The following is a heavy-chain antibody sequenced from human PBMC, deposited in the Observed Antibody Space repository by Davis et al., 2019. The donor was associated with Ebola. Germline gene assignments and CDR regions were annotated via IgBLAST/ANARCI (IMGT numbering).Heavy chain of an antibody. V-gene: IGHV1-46*01. CDR3: TSGRYAGGEDY. CDR2: IHPSGGST. Sequence: ASLLVSCTASAYTTTSYYMHWLRQAPRQGLEWMGIIHPSGGSTSYAQKFQGRVTMTRDTSTSTVYMELSSLGSEDTAVYYCTSGRYAGGEDYWGQGTLVTVSS. CDR1: AYTTTSYY. J-gene: IGHJ4*02. D-gene: IGHD1-26*01.